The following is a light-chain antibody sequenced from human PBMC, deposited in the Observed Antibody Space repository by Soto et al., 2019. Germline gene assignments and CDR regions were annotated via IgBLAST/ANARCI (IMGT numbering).Light chain of an antibody. CDR1: QGISTY. CDR3: QQSYNTPRT. J-gene: IGKJ1*01. Sequence: DIQMTQSPSSLSASVGDRVTITCRASQGISTYLNWYQQKPGKAPKVLIYEASSLQSGVPSRFSGSGSGTDFTLTITSLQPEDSATYYCQQSYNTPRTFGQGTKV. V-gene: IGKV1-39*01. CDR2: EAS.